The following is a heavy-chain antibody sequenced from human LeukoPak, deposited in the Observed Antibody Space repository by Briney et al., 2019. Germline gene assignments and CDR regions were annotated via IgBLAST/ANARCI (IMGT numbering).Heavy chain of an antibody. D-gene: IGHD5-18*01. J-gene: IGHJ4*02. V-gene: IGHV3-9*01. CDR2: ISWNSGSI. CDR1: GFTFDDYA. CDR3: VRADGRSYGLFDS. Sequence: PGGSLRLSCAASGFTFDDYAMHWVRQAPGKGLEWVSGISWNSGSIGYADSVKGRFTISRDNAKNSLYLQMNSLRAEDTAVYHCVRADGRSYGLFDSWGRGTLVIVSS.